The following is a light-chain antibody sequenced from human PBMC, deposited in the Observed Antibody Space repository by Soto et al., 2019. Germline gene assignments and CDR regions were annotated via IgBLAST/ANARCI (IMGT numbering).Light chain of an antibody. CDR1: QSISSW. CDR3: QKYNSYPLT. Sequence: DIQMTQSPSTLSASVGDRVTITCRASQSISSWLAWYQQNPGKAPNLLIYKASSLESGVPSRFSGGGSGTEFTLSISSLQPDDFASYYCQKYNSYPLTFGGGTKVEIK. CDR2: KAS. V-gene: IGKV1-5*03. J-gene: IGKJ4*01.